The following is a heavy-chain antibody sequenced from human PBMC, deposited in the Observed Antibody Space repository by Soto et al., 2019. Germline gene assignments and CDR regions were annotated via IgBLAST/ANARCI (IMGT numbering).Heavy chain of an antibody. CDR1: GFTFSGSA. D-gene: IGHD1-26*01. CDR2: IRSKANSYAT. J-gene: IGHJ4*02. CDR3: TRQKPDEDSGSYHDY. V-gene: IGHV3-73*02. Sequence: EVQLVESGGGLVQPGGSLKLSCAASGFTFSGSAMHWVRQASGKGLEWVGRIRSKANSYATAYAASVKGRFTISRDDSKSTAYLQMNSLKTEDTAVYYCTRQKPDEDSGSYHDYWVQGTLVTVSS.